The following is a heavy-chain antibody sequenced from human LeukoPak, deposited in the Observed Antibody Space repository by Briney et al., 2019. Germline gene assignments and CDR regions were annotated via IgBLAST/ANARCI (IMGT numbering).Heavy chain of an antibody. CDR2: IYHSGST. D-gene: IGHD1-26*01. CDR3: ARSVGATYYYYYYYMDV. J-gene: IGHJ6*03. Sequence: SETLSLTCTVSGYSISSGYYWGWIRQPPGKGLEWIGSIYHSGSTYYNPSLKSRVTISVDKSKNQFSLKLSSVTAADTAVYYCARSVGATYYYYYYYMDVWGKGTTVTVSS. V-gene: IGHV4-38-2*02. CDR1: GYSISSGYY.